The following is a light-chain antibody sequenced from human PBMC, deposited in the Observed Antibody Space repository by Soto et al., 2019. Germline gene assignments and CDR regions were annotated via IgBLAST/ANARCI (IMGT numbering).Light chain of an antibody. J-gene: IGKJ1*01. CDR2: GVS. V-gene: IGKV3-20*01. Sequence: EIVLTQSPGTLSLSAGERATLSFRASQSVISNYFAWFQQRPGQAPRLLIYGVSTRATCTPGRFGASGSATEVTLNINRLEPEDFAVDYCHQYGASPWTFGQGTKVDIK. CDR1: QSVISNY. CDR3: HQYGASPWT.